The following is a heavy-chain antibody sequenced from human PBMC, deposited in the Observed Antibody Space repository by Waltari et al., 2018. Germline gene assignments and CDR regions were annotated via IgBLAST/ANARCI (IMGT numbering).Heavy chain of an antibody. CDR1: GCPIRSRYN. CDR3: VRPGSTVTPRAFDI. V-gene: IGHV4-39*01. Sequence: QLQLQESGPGLVNPSETLSLNCTSPGCPIRSRYNWAWVRQPPGKGLEWVGTMYYSGATSNNPSLDSRLSMSIDTSKNLFSLKLSSVTATDTGVYFCVRPGSTVTPRAFDIWGQGIKVTVSS. J-gene: IGHJ3*02. D-gene: IGHD4-17*01. CDR2: MYYSGAT.